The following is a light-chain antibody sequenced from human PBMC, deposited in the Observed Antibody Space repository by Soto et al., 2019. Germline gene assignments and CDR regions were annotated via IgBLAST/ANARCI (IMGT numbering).Light chain of an antibody. CDR3: QQYAASPRT. CDR1: QSVRSNF. CDR2: DAY. V-gene: IGKV3-20*01. J-gene: IGKJ2*01. Sequence: EIVLTQSPGTLSLSPGDTATLSCRASQSVRSNFLAWYQHKPGQAPRLLIHDAYSRATGIPDRFSGSGSDRDFTLTISRLEPEDFAVYYCQQYAASPRTFGHGTKLEIK.